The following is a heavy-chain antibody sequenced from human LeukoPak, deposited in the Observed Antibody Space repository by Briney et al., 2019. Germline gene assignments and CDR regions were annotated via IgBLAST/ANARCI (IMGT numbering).Heavy chain of an antibody. D-gene: IGHD3-10*01. CDR1: GFTFSDYY. CDR2: ISSSGSTI. V-gene: IGHV3-11*04. Sequence: PGGSLRLSCAASGFTFSDYYMSWIRQAPGKGLEWVSYISSSGSTIYYADSVKGRFTISRDNAKNSLYLQMNSLRAEDTAVYYCARVGPYYGSGFRDHNYYYYMDVWGRGTTVTVSS. CDR3: ARVGPYYGSGFRDHNYYYYMDV. J-gene: IGHJ6*03.